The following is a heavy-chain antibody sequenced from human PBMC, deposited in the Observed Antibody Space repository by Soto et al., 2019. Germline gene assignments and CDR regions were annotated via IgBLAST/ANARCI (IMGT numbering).Heavy chain of an antibody. CDR3: ARGRRWGANYYYYYYMDV. V-gene: IGHV3-7*01. CDR2: INQDGSEK. J-gene: IGHJ6*03. CDR1: GFTFSNFW. D-gene: IGHD4-17*01. Sequence: GGSLRLSCAASGFTFSNFWMSWVRQAPGKGLEWVANINQDGSEKHYVDSVKGRFTISRDNAKKSLYLQMNSLRAADTAVYYCARGRRWGANYYYYYYMDVWGKGTTVTVSS.